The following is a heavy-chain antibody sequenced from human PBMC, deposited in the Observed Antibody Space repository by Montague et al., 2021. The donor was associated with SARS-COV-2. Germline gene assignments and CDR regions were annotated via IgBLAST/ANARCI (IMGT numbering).Heavy chain of an antibody. CDR2: INHSGST. D-gene: IGHD1-14*01. J-gene: IGHJ6*02. CDR3: ARAPPLYIAPSGAMDV. V-gene: IGHV4-34*01. Sequence: SETLSLTCAVYGGSFSNYYWSWIRQPPGKGLEWIGEINHSGSTNYSSSLKSRVTVSVDTSENQFSLNLSSVTAADTAVYYCARAPPLYIAPSGAMDVWGQGTTVTVSS. CDR1: GGSFSNYY.